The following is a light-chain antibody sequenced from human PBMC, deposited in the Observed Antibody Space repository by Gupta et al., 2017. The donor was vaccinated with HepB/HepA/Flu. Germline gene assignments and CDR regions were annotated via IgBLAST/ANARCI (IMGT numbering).Light chain of an antibody. CDR3: GKSDNNLSIGV. V-gene: IGLV1-51*02. CDR2: ENN. Sequence: QSLLTQPPSVYAAPRQKVTISCSGSSSNIGYSFVSWYQQVPGTAPKLLIDENNKRPSGIPDRFSCYKSGTYATPGTAGLQTGDEADDYCGKSDNNLSIGVFGGGTRMTVL. J-gene: IGLJ3*02. CDR1: SSNIGYSF.